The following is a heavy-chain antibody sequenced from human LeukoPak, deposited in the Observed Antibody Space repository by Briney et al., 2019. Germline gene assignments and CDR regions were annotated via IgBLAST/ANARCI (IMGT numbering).Heavy chain of an antibody. D-gene: IGHD6-19*01. J-gene: IGHJ4*02. V-gene: IGHV3-21*01. Sequence: PGGSLRLSCAASGFTFSSYSMNWVRQAPGKGLEWVSSISSSSSYIYYADSVKGRFTISRDNAKNSLYLQMNSLRAEDTAVYHCAAQRAVGFDYWGQGTLVTVSS. CDR2: ISSSSSYI. CDR1: GFTFSSYS. CDR3: AAQRAVGFDY.